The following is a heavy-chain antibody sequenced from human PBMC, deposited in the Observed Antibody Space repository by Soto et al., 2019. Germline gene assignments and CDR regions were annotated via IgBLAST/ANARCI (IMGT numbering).Heavy chain of an antibody. CDR2: IYPGDSDT. CDR1: GYSFTSYW. CDR3: ASSGKGYCSGGSCYSRPGKYYYYYGMDV. Sequence: GESLKISCKGSGYSFTSYWIGWVRQMPGKGLEWMGIIYPGDSDTRYSPSFQGQVTISADKSISTAYLQWSSLKASDTAMYYCASSGKGYCSGGSCYSRPGKYYYYYGMDVWGQGTTVTVSS. V-gene: IGHV5-51*01. D-gene: IGHD2-15*01. J-gene: IGHJ6*02.